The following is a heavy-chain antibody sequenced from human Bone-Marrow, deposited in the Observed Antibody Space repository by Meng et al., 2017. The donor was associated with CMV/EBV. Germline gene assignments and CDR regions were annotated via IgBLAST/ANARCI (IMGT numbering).Heavy chain of an antibody. CDR1: GYIFTSCD. J-gene: IGHJ5*02. CDR2: MNPNSGNT. D-gene: IGHD3-3*01. CDR3: ARGGRRFGSGYYNRGGVSFWFDP. Sequence: AALKVFCKASGYIFTSCDINWGRQATGQGLEWMGWMNPNSGNTGYEQKFQGRGTITRNTSISTAYMELSSLRSEDTAVDYCARGGRRFGSGYYNRGGVSFWFDPWGQGTLVTVSS. V-gene: IGHV1-8*01.